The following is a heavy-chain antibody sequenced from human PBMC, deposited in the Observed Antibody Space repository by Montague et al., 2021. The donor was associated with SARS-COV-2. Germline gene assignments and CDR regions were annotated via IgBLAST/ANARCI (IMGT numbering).Heavy chain of an antibody. CDR3: EKRYCSGGSCYSGFDP. Sequence: SVRLSCPASGFTFSSYAMSWVRQAPGKGLEWVSANSGSVGSTYYXDTAKGRFTISRDNSKNTLYLQMNSLRAEDTAVYYCEKRYCSGGSCYSGFDPWGQGTLVTVSS. D-gene: IGHD2-15*01. CDR1: GFTFSSYA. CDR2: NSGSVGST. J-gene: IGHJ5*02. V-gene: IGHV3-23*01.